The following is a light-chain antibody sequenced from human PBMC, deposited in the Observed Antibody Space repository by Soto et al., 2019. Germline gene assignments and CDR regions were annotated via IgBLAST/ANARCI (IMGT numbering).Light chain of an antibody. J-gene: IGKJ1*01. CDR3: KQDNNWPPWP. Sequence: DIQMTQSPSSLSTSVGDKVIITCRASQCIINDLVWYHQKPGKAPKRLIYGASNLESGVPSRFSGSGSGTEFTLTISSLQSEDFAVYYCKQDNNWPPWPFCQGTKVDI. CDR1: QCIIND. V-gene: IGKV1-17*01. CDR2: GAS.